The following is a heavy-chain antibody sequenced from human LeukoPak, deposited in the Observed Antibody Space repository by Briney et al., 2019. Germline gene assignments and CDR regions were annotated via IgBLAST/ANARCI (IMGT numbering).Heavy chain of an antibody. Sequence: GASVKVSCKGSGYTFTSYGISWVRQAPGQGLEWMGWISAYNGNTNYAQKLQGRVTMTTDTSTSTAYMELRSLRSDDTAVYYCARDPGSSWPNDAFDIWGQGTMVTVSS. J-gene: IGHJ3*02. CDR3: ARDPGSSWPNDAFDI. CDR2: ISAYNGNT. D-gene: IGHD6-13*01. V-gene: IGHV1-18*01. CDR1: GYTFTSYG.